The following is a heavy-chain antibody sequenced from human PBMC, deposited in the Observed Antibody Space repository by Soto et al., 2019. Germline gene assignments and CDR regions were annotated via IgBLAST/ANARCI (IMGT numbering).Heavy chain of an antibody. J-gene: IGHJ5*02. D-gene: IGHD2-15*01. V-gene: IGHV5-51*01. CDR1: GGSFTGYW. Sequence: ESLKISCTGSGGSFTGYWIGWVRQMPGKGLEWMGIIYPGDSDTRYSPSFQGQVTISADKSISTAYLQWSSLKASDTAMYYCARQVPCSGGSCYTNWFDPWGQGTLVTFSS. CDR2: IYPGDSDT. CDR3: ARQVPCSGGSCYTNWFDP.